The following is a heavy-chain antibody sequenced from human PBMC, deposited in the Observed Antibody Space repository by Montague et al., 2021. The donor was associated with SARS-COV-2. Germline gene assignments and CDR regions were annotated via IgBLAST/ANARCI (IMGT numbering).Heavy chain of an antibody. V-gene: IGHV4-59*13. CDR1: GDSMRSSY. J-gene: IGHJ4*02. CDR3: ARDDYGEYAAF. CDR2: TYYSGVA. Sequence: SETLSLTCTVSGDSMRSSYWNWIRQPPGKGLEYIGYTYYSGVANYNPSLRSRVTISLDTSKNQFSLKLRSATAADTAVYYCARDDYGEYAAFWGRGTLVTVSS. D-gene: IGHD4-17*01.